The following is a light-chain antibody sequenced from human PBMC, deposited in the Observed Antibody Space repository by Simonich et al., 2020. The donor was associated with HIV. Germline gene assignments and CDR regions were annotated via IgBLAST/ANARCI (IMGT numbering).Light chain of an antibody. CDR1: QSVSSN. CDR2: GAS. Sequence: EIVMTQSPATLSVSPGERATLSCRASQSVSSNLAWYQQKPGQAPRLLIYGASTRATGIPARFSGSGSGTEFNLTISSLQTEDVAVYYCQQYYGTPLTFGGGTRVEIK. V-gene: IGKV3-15*01. J-gene: IGKJ4*01. CDR3: QQYYGTPLT.